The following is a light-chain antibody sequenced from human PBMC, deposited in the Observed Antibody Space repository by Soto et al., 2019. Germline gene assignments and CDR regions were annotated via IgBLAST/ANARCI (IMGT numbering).Light chain of an antibody. CDR2: DVS. V-gene: IGKV1-5*01. J-gene: IGKJ1*01. CDR1: QSISSW. CDR3: QQYNSYSET. Sequence: DIPMTQSPSTLSASVGDRVTITCRASQSISSWLAWYQQKPGKAPKLLIYDVSNLESGVPSRFSGSGSGTEFTLTISSLQPDDFATYYCQQYNSYSETFGQGTKVEIK.